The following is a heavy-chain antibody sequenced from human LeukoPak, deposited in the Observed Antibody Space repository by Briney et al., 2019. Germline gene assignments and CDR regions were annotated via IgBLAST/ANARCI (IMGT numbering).Heavy chain of an antibody. Sequence: GGSLRLSCAASGFILSRYSMNWVRQAPGKGLEWVSYISGSSTTIYYGDSVRGRFTISRDNAKNSLYLQMSSLRAEDTAVYYCARGFDGYYGFDIWGQGTMVTVSS. J-gene: IGHJ3*02. CDR2: ISGSSTTI. CDR1: GFILSRYS. CDR3: ARGFDGYYGFDI. D-gene: IGHD5-24*01. V-gene: IGHV3-48*04.